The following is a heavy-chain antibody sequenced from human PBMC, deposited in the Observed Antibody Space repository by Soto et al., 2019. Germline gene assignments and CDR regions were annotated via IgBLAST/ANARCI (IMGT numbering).Heavy chain of an antibody. J-gene: IGHJ6*02. CDR3: ARHGDEEMTGYYIPSYYYYYGMDV. Sequence: SETLSLTCTVSGGSISSGGYYWSWIRQHPGKGLEWIGYIFYSGTTYYNPSLKSRVTISVDTSKNQFSLRLSSVTAADTAVYYCARHGDEEMTGYYIPSYYYYYGMDVWGQGTTVTVSS. D-gene: IGHD3-9*01. V-gene: IGHV4-31*03. CDR2: IFYSGTT. CDR1: GGSISSGGYY.